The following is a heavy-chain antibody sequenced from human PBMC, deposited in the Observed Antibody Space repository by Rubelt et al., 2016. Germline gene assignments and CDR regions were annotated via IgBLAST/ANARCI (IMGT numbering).Heavy chain of an antibody. D-gene: IGHD5-24*01. V-gene: IGHV1-18*01. CDR1: GYTFTSYG. Sequence: QVQLVQSGAEVKKPGASVKVSCKASGYTFTSYGISWVRQAPGQGLEWMGWISAYNGNKNYAQKLQGRVAMTTDTSTRTAYMELRSLRSADTAVYYCARDLTYNLPAYWGQGTLVTVSS. CDR3: ARDLTYNLPAY. CDR2: ISAYNGNK. J-gene: IGHJ4*02.